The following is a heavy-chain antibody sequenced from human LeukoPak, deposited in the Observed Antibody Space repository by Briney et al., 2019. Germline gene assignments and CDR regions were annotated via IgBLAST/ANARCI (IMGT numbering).Heavy chain of an antibody. CDR1: GFTFSSYE. J-gene: IGHJ4*02. D-gene: IGHD6-19*01. V-gene: IGHV3-48*03. CDR3: ARSRWLDAFDY. Sequence: SGGSLRRSCAASGFTFSSYEMHWVRQAPGKGLEWVSYISSSGSTIYYADSVKGRFTISRDNAKNTLYLQMNSLRADDTAVHYCARSRWLDAFDYWGQGTLVTVSS. CDR2: ISSSGSTI.